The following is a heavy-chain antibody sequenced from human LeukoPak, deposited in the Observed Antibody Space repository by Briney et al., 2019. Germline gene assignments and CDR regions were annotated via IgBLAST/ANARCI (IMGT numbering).Heavy chain of an antibody. CDR2: ISAYNGDR. D-gene: IGHD3-3*01. J-gene: IGHJ4*02. Sequence: GASVKVSCKASGGTFSSYAISWVRQAPGQGLEWMGWISAYNGDRKDAHKLQGRVTMTTDTSTSTAYMELRSLRSDDTAVYYCARGMDLLSGFRGDFFYWGQGTLVTVSS. V-gene: IGHV1-18*01. CDR1: GGTFSSYA. CDR3: ARGMDLLSGFRGDFFY.